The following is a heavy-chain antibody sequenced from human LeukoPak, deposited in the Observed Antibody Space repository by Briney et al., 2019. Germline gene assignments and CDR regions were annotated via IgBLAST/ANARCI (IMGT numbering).Heavy chain of an antibody. J-gene: IGHJ2*01. Sequence: PGGSLRLSCAASGFTFSRNDVHWVRQVTGKGLEWVSAIGAAGDTYYPGSVKGRFTISRENAKNSLYLQMNSLRVGDTAVYYCARGGANYSDISAYGYFDLWGRGTLVTVSS. CDR1: GFTFSRND. D-gene: IGHD3-22*01. V-gene: IGHV3-13*04. CDR3: ARGGANYSDISAYGYFDL. CDR2: IGAAGDT.